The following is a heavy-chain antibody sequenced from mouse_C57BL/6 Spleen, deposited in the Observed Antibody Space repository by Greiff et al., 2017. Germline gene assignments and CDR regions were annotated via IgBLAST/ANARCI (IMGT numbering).Heavy chain of an antibody. CDR1: GFTFSSYA. CDR3: ATDRVPYACDV. D-gene: IGHD6-5*01. J-gene: IGHJ1*03. Sequence: EVKLVESGGGLVKPGGSLKLSCAASGFTFSSYAMSWVRQTPEKRLEWVATISDGGSYTYYPDNVKGRFTITRDNAKNNLYLQMSHLKSEDTAMYYCATDRVPYACDVWGTGTTVTVSS. V-gene: IGHV5-4*01. CDR2: ISDGGSYT.